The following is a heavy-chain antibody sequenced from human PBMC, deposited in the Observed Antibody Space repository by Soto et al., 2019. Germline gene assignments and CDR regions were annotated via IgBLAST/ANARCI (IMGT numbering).Heavy chain of an antibody. CDR2: ISGSGGST. J-gene: IGHJ3*02. D-gene: IGHD3-10*01. Sequence: EVQLLESGGGLVQPGGSLRLSCAASGFTFSSYAMSWVRKAPGKGLEWVSAISGSGGSTYYADSVKGRFTISRDNSKNTLYLQMNSLRAEDTAVYYCAKAPGRGSGRMGNAFDIWGQGTMVTVSS. CDR1: GFTFSSYA. V-gene: IGHV3-23*01. CDR3: AKAPGRGSGRMGNAFDI.